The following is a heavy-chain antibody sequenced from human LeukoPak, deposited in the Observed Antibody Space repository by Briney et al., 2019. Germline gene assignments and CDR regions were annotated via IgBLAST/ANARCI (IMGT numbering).Heavy chain of an antibody. J-gene: IGHJ4*02. CDR1: GYTFTGYY. Sequence: ASVKVSCKASGYTFTGYYLHWVRQAPGQGLEWMGWINPNTGDTNYAQKFQGRVTMSRDTSISTAYMELTSLRSDDTAVYYCARDWRAGGDYWGQGTLVTVSS. CDR2: INPNTGDT. CDR3: ARDWRAGGDY. V-gene: IGHV1-2*02.